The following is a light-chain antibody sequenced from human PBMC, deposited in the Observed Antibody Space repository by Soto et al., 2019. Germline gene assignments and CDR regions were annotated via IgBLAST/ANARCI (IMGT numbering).Light chain of an antibody. CDR2: AAS. V-gene: IGKV1-39*01. CDR3: QQTYGAPRT. CDR1: QSINTY. Sequence: IQVIQSPSSLSASVGDRVTITCRASQSINTYLSWYQQKPGRAPKHLINAASSLQTGVPSRFSGSGSGTDFTLTISSLQPEDFATCYCQQTYGAPRTFGQGTKVDIK. J-gene: IGKJ1*01.